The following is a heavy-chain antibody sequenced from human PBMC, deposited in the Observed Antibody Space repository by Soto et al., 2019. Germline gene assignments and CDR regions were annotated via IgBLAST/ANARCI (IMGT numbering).Heavy chain of an antibody. D-gene: IGHD2-2*01. CDR2: ISGSGGST. CDR1: GFTFSSYA. J-gene: IGHJ4*02. V-gene: IGHV3-23*01. CDR3: AKETGIVVVPAAIDY. Sequence: GGSLRLSCAVSGFTFSSYAMSWVRQAPGKGLEWVSAISGSGGSTYYADSVKGRFTISRDNSKNTLYLQMNSLRAEDTAVYYCAKETGIVVVPAAIDYWGQGTLVTVSS.